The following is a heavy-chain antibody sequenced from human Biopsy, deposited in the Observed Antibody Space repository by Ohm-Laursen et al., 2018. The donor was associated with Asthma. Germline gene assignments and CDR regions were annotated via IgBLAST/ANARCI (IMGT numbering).Heavy chain of an antibody. D-gene: IGHD3-22*01. J-gene: IGHJ4*02. CDR3: ARGDSSNWSHYYFDY. CDR2: ISWNSGSI. CDR1: GFSFDDYA. V-gene: IGHV3-9*01. Sequence: SLRLSCAASGFSFDDYAMHWVRQAPGKGLEWLSDISWNSGSIGYADSVRGRFTISRDYSKNTLYLQMHSLRAEDTAVYYCARGDSSNWSHYYFDYWGQGTLVTVSS.